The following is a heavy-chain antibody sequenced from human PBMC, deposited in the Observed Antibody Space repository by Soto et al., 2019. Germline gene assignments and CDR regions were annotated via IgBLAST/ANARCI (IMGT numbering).Heavy chain of an antibody. V-gene: IGHV1-46*01. D-gene: IGHD6-13*01. J-gene: IGHJ5*02. CDR3: AREDSAYSSSWDWFDP. CDR2: INPSGGST. CDR1: GYTFTSYY. Sequence: GASVKVSCKASGYTFTSYYMHWVRQAPGQGLEWMGIINPSGGSTSYAQRFQGRVTMTRDTSTSTVYMELSSLRSEDTAVYYCAREDSAYSSSWDWFDPWGQGTLVTVSS.